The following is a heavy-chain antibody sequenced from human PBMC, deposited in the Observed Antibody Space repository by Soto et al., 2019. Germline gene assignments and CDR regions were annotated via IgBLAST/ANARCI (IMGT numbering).Heavy chain of an antibody. J-gene: IGHJ5*02. CDR2: ISNDGSNK. D-gene: IGHD6-19*01. CDR1: GLTFSSYG. CDR3: AKDLSIAVAVVWFDP. Sequence: GGSLRLSCAASGLTFSSYGMHWVRQAPGKGLEWVAVISNDGSNKYYAGSVKGRFTISKDNSKNTLYLQMNSLRAEDTAVYYCAKDLSIAVAVVWFDPWGQGTLVTVSS. V-gene: IGHV3-30*18.